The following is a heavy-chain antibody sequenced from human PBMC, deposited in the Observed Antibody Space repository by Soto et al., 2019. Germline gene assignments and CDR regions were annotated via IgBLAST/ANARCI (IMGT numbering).Heavy chain of an antibody. CDR1: GFTFSDYY. J-gene: IGHJ4*02. D-gene: IGHD5-12*01. V-gene: IGHV3-11*05. CDR2: ISSSSSYT. CDR3: ARDHHRYSGYDYVDY. Sequence: QVQLVESGGGLVKPGGSLRLSCAASGFTFSDYYMSWIRQAPGKGLEWVSYISSSSSYTNYADSVKGRFTISRDNAQISLYRQMSSLRAEDTAVYYCARDHHRYSGYDYVDYWGQVTLVTVPS.